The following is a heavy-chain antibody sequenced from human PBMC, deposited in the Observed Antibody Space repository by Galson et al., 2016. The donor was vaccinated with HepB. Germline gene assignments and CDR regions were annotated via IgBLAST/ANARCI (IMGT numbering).Heavy chain of an antibody. D-gene: IGHD3-9*01. CDR1: GFTFSSFG. CDR3: AKGRGEQFDWLLFY. J-gene: IGHJ4*02. Sequence: SLRLSCAVSGFTFSSFGMHWVRQAPGKGLEWVAGISHDESNKLYIDSVKGRFTISRDNSKNTLYLQMNSLRAEDTAVYFCAKGRGEQFDWLLFYWGQGTLVTVSS. V-gene: IGHV3-30*18. CDR2: ISHDESNK.